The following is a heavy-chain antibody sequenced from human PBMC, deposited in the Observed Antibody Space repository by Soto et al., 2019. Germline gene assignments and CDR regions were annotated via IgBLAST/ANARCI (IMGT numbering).Heavy chain of an antibody. CDR3: AGWSSSYYYYYGMDV. J-gene: IGHJ6*02. V-gene: IGHV3-66*01. CDR1: GFTVSSNY. Sequence: GGSLRLSCAASGFTVSSNYMSWVRQAPGKGLEWVSVIYSGGSTYYADSVKGRFTISRDNSKNTLYLQMNSLRAEDTAVYYCAGWSSSYYYYYGMDVWGQGTTVTVSS. D-gene: IGHD2-15*01. CDR2: IYSGGST.